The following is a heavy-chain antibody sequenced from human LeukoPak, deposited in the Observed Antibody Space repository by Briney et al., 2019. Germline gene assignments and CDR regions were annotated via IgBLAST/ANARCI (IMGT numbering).Heavy chain of an antibody. D-gene: IGHD2-21*01. CDR1: GFNFSDSR. Sequence: GGSLSLSCATSGFNFSDSRMTWVRQAPGKGLQWVANINRDGTEKHFLDSVEGRFTISRDNAKKSLYLQMSSLRPQDTAVYFCVRGDWYFESWGQGTLVTVSS. V-gene: IGHV3-7*04. CDR3: VRGDWYFES. J-gene: IGHJ4*02. CDR2: INRDGTEK.